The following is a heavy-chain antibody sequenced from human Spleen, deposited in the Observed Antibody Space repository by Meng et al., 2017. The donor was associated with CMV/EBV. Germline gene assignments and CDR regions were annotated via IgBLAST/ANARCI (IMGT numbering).Heavy chain of an antibody. J-gene: IGHJ3*02. V-gene: IGHV4-30-4*08. CDR3: ARERGGNSGTDAFDI. CDR2: ISYSGST. Sequence: GSISSGDYYWSWIRQPPGKGLEWIGYISYSGSTYYNPSLKSRLTMSVDTSKKQFSLRLISVTPADTAVYYCARERGGNSGTDAFDIWGQGTMVTVSS. D-gene: IGHD4-23*01. CDR1: GSISSGDYY.